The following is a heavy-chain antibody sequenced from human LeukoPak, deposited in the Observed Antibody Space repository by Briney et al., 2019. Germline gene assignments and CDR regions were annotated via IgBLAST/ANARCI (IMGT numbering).Heavy chain of an antibody. CDR2: ISYDGNTI. CDR3: ARVVNYDFWSGYYIDY. Sequence: GGSLRLSCAASEFTFSNYALHWVRQAPGKGLQWVAVISYDGNTIHYADSVKGRFIISRDTSKNTLYLQMNSLRAEDTAVYYCARVVNYDFWSGYYIDYWGQGTLVTVSS. D-gene: IGHD3-3*01. CDR1: EFTFSNYA. V-gene: IGHV3-30*14. J-gene: IGHJ4*02.